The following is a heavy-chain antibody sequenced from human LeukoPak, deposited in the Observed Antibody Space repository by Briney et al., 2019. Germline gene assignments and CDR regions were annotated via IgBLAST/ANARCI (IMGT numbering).Heavy chain of an antibody. Sequence: SETLSLTCTVSGGSISSYYWSWVRQSPGPGLEWVGNIYYRGNTNYIPSLTTRLTMSVDTSTDQLFLTLSSVTAAATDVYYCARARSVGNANARYFDLWGRGTLVTVSS. J-gene: IGHJ2*01. D-gene: IGHD2-8*01. V-gene: IGHV4-59*01. CDR2: IYYRGNT. CDR3: ARARSVGNANARYFDL. CDR1: GGSISSYY.